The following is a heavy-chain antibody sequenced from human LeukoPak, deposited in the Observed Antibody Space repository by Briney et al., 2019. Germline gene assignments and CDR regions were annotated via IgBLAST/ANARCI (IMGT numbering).Heavy chain of an antibody. CDR2: IYYSGST. D-gene: IGHD3-22*01. Sequence: PSETLSLTCTVSGGSISSYYWSWIRQPPGKGLEWIGYIYYSGSTNYNPSLKSRVTISVDTSKNQFSLKLSSVTAADTAVYYRAKDRETYWPPDSSGFLAWGQGPLVTVSS. J-gene: IGHJ5*02. V-gene: IGHV4-59*12. CDR1: GGSISSYY. CDR3: AKDRETYWPPDSSGFLA.